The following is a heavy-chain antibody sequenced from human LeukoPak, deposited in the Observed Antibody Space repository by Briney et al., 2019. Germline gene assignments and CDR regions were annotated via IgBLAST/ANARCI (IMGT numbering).Heavy chain of an antibody. CDR1: GFTVSSNY. D-gene: IGHD3-10*01. Sequence: PGGSLRLSCAASGFTVSSNYMSWVRQAPGKGLEWVSVIYSGGSTYYADSVKGRFTISRYNSKNTLYLQMNSLRAEDTAVYYCASPGVYYGSGSYYYWGQGTLVTVSS. CDR3: ASPGVYYGSGSYYY. CDR2: IYSGGST. V-gene: IGHV3-53*01. J-gene: IGHJ4*02.